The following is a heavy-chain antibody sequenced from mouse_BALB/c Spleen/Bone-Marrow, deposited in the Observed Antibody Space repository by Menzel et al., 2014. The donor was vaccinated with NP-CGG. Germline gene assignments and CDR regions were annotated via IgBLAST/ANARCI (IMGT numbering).Heavy chain of an antibody. V-gene: IGHV5-6*01. Sequence: EVKLMESGGDLVKPGGSLKLSCAASGFTFGSYGMSWVRQTPDKRLEWVATISSGGSYTYYPDSVKGRFTISRDNAKNTLYLQMSSLKSEDTAMYYCARPYDFGAWFAYWGQGTLVTVSA. CDR2: ISSGGSYT. CDR3: ARPYDFGAWFAY. D-gene: IGHD2-4*01. J-gene: IGHJ3*01. CDR1: GFTFGSYG.